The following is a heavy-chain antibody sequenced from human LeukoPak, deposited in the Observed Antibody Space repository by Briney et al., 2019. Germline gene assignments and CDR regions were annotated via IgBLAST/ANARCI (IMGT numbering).Heavy chain of an antibody. CDR3: ARGPTVLYYYYGMDV. Sequence: PSETLSLTCTVSGGSISSYYWSWIRQPPGKGLEWIGYIYYSGRTNYNPSLKSRVAISVDTSKNQFSLKLSSVTAADTAVYYCARGPTVLYYYYGMDVWGQGTTVTVSS. J-gene: IGHJ6*02. CDR2: IYYSGRT. CDR1: GGSISSYY. V-gene: IGHV4-59*01. D-gene: IGHD4-11*01.